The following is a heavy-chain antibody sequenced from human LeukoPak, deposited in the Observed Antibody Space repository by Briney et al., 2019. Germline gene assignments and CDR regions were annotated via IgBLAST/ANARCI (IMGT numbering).Heavy chain of an antibody. CDR1: VYTFTSYY. J-gene: IGHJ4*02. D-gene: IGHD1-26*01. CDR3: ARDRAYSGSYFFDY. CDR2: INPNVGST. Sequence: ASVTVSCKASVYTFTSYYMHWVRQAPGQGLEWMGIINPNVGSTSYAQRFQGRVAMTRDIYTSTAYMELSGLRSEDTALYYCARDRAYSGSYFFDYWGQGTLVTVSS. V-gene: IGHV1-46*01.